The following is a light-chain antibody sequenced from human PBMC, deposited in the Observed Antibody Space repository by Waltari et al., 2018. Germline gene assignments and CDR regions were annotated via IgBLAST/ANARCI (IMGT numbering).Light chain of an antibody. J-gene: IGLJ3*02. CDR3: QSYDKLLSGSL. V-gene: IGLV1-40*01. Sequence: QSLTISCTGTSSNIGAGYDVHWYQQFPGTAPKLLIYRNNNRPSGVPGRFSASKSGTSASLAITGLQAEDEADYYCQSYDKLLSGSLFGGGTKLTV. CDR1: SSNIGAGYD. CDR2: RNN.